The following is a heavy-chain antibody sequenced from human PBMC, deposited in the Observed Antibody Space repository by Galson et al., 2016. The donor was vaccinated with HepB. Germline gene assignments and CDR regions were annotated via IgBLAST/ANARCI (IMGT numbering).Heavy chain of an antibody. D-gene: IGHD2-21*02. V-gene: IGHV3-33*01. J-gene: IGHJ4*02. CDR1: GYTFSKNG. CDR2: IWYDGDYK. Sequence: SLRLSCAASGYTFSKNGMHWVRQAPGKGLEWVSTIWYDGDYKYYADSVRGRFTISRDNAKDTLYLQMNSLRAEDTAVYYCARDLSRGDRAFDHWGQGTLVTVSS. CDR3: ARDLSRGDRAFDH.